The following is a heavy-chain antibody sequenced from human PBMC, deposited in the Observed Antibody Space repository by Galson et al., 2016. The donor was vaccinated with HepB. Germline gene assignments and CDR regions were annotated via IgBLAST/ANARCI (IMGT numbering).Heavy chain of an antibody. D-gene: IGHD4/OR15-4a*01. CDR1: GGSITDSL. CDR3: ARGSYDYFFDY. J-gene: IGHJ4*02. V-gene: IGHV4-59*01. Sequence: LSLTCSVSGGSITDSLWSWIRQPPGKGLEWIGNIDDSGSSNYNPSLQRRVTISADTSKNHLSLKLTSVTAADTAVYYCARGSYDYFFDYWGQGTLITVSS. CDR2: IDDSGSS.